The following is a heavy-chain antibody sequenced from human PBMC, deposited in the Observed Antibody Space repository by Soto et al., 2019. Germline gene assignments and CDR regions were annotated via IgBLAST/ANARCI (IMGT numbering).Heavy chain of an antibody. CDR3: ARDWRRYSSSSGYFDY. J-gene: IGHJ4*02. Sequence: SETLSLTCAVSGYSISNGYYWGWIRQPPGKGLEWIGSIYHSGSTYYNPSLKSRVTISVDTSKNQFSLKLSSVTAADTAVYYCARDWRRYSSSSGYFDYWGQGTLVTVSS. CDR2: IYHSGST. D-gene: IGHD6-6*01. V-gene: IGHV4-38-2*02. CDR1: GYSISNGYY.